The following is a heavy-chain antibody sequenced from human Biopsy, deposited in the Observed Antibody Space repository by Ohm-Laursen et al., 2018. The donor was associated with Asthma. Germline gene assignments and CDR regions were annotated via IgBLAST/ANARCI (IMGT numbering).Heavy chain of an antibody. CDR2: IIPIFGPT. Sequence: SSVKVSCKASGDSFGNYAISWVRQAPGQGLEWMGRIIPIFGPTNYAQKFQGRVTISADDSTSTAYMELSSLSSEDTALYYCARGPEYVRSSGALDYWGQGTLVTVSS. V-gene: IGHV1-69*15. D-gene: IGHD2-2*01. CDR1: GDSFGNYA. CDR3: ARGPEYVRSSGALDY. J-gene: IGHJ4*02.